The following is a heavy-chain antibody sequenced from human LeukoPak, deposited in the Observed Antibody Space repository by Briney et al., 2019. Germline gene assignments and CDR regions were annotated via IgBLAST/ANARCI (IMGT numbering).Heavy chain of an antibody. D-gene: IGHD3-16*01. V-gene: IGHV3-23*01. Sequence: GGSLRLSCAASGFTFSSYAMSWVRQAPGKGLEWVSVIGASGGSIYYADSVKGRFTISRDNSKNTLYLQMINPRVEDTAIYYCATDPTGGVGRDYWGQGTLVTVSS. CDR1: GFTFSSYA. CDR2: IGASGGSI. J-gene: IGHJ4*02. CDR3: ATDPTGGVGRDY.